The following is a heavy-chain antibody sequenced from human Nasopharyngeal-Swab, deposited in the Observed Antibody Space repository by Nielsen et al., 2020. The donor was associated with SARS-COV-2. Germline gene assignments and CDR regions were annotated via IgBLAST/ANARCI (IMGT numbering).Heavy chain of an antibody. CDR3: ARVGGRTSPMGS. J-gene: IGHJ4*02. CDR1: GFTSRDYW. CDR2: IKQDGSEK. V-gene: IGHV3-7*01. Sequence: GESLKISCVASGFTSRDYWVSWVRQAPAKGLEWVASIKQDGSEKNYVDSVKGRFTISRDNAKNSLFLQMDSLRTEDTAFYYCARVGGRTSPMGSWGQGTLVTVSS. D-gene: IGHD3-10*01.